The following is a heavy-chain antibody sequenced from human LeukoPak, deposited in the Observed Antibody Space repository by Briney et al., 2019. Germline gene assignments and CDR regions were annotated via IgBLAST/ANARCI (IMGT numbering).Heavy chain of an antibody. D-gene: IGHD6-6*01. CDR2: IYYSGST. Sequence: SETLSLTCTVSGGSISSSSYYWGWIRQPPGKGLEWIGSIYYSGSTYYNPSLKSRVTISVDTSKNQFSLKLSSVTAADTAVYYCARRGRNSSSSLIFDYWGQGTLVTVSS. CDR3: ARRGRNSSSSLIFDY. J-gene: IGHJ4*02. V-gene: IGHV4-39*01. CDR1: GGSISSSSYY.